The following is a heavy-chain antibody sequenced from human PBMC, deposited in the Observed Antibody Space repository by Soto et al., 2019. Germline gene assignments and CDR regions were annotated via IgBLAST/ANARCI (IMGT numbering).Heavy chain of an antibody. CDR3: ARDLTRVPATHPRVENYGMDV. D-gene: IGHD2-2*01. CDR2: ISTYNGLT. V-gene: IGHV1-18*01. Sequence: QVQLVQSAGEVKKPGASVKVSCKASGYSFTSYGISWVRRAPGQGLEWMGWISTYNGLTQFVERFQGRVTRTTDTATKTAYMVLRNLRSDDTAHYYCARDLTRVPATHPRVENYGMDVWGQGTTVIVSS. J-gene: IGHJ6*02. CDR1: GYSFTSYG.